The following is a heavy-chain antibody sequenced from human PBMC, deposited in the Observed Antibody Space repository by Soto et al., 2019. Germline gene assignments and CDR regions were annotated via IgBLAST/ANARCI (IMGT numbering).Heavy chain of an antibody. Sequence: GASVKVSCKACGGTFSSYAISWVRQAPGEGLEWMGGIIPIFGTANYAQKFQGRVTITADKSTSTAYMELSSLRSEDTAVYYCAICRGYSYAWLDYWGQGTLVTVSS. CDR3: AICRGYSYAWLDY. CDR2: IIPIFGTA. J-gene: IGHJ4*02. CDR1: GGTFSSYA. V-gene: IGHV1-69*06. D-gene: IGHD5-18*01.